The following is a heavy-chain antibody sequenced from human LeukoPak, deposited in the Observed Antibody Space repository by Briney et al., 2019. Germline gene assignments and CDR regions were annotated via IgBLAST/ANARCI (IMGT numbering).Heavy chain of an antibody. V-gene: IGHV1-2*02. J-gene: IGHJ4*02. CDR3: ATTMGHDYGDYHVGY. CDR1: GYTFTGYY. CDR2: INPNSGGT. Sequence: ASVKVSCKASGYTFTGYYMHWVRQAPGQGLEWMGWINPNSGGTNHAQKFQGRVTMTRDTSISTAYMELSRLRSDDTAVYYCATTMGHDYGDYHVGYWGQGTLVTVSS. D-gene: IGHD4-17*01.